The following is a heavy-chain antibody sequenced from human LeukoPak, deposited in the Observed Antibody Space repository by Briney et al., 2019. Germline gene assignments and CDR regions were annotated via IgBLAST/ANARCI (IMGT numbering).Heavy chain of an antibody. CDR3: ARHEEYSYGSFDY. CDR1: GGSISSYY. J-gene: IGHJ4*02. V-gene: IGHV4-59*08. CDR2: IYYSGST. D-gene: IGHD5-18*01. Sequence: PSETLSLTCTVSGGSISSYYWSWIRQPPGKGLEWIGYIYYSGSTKYNPSLKSRLTISLDTSKKQFSLKLSSVTAADTAVYYCARHEEYSYGSFDYWGQGTLVTVSP.